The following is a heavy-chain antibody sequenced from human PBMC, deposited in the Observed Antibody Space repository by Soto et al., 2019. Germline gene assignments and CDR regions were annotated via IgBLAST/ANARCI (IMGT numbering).Heavy chain of an antibody. Sequence: GESLKISCKGSGYSFSSYWIGWVRQMPGEGLEWMGIIYPGDFDTRYSPSFQGQVTISADKSISTVYLQWSSLRASDTAMYYCARRSRDCFSTSCPTYYFHYWGHGTLVTVSS. D-gene: IGHD2-2*01. CDR1: GYSFSSYW. CDR2: IYPGDFDT. CDR3: ARRSRDCFSTSCPTYYFHY. J-gene: IGHJ4*01. V-gene: IGHV5-51*01.